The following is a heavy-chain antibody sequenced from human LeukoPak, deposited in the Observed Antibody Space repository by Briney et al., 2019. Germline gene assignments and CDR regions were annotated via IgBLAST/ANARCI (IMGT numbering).Heavy chain of an antibody. J-gene: IGHJ4*02. CDR1: GGTFSSYA. Sequence: GASVKVSCKASGGTFSSYAISWVRQAPGQGLEWMGGIIPIFGTANYAQKFQGRVTITADKSTSTAYMELSSLRSEGTAVYYCARVYDSSGYHAFDYWGQGTLVTVSS. CDR3: ARVYDSSGYHAFDY. CDR2: IIPIFGTA. V-gene: IGHV1-69*06. D-gene: IGHD3-22*01.